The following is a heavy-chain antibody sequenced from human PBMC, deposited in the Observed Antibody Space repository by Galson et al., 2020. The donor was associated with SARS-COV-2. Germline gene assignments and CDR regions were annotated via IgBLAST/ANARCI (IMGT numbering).Heavy chain of an antibody. D-gene: IGHD6-19*01. V-gene: IGHV1-3*01. CDR2: INAGNGNT. CDR1: GYTFSNYA. CDR3: AREPYTSGWDY. Sequence: ASVKVSCKASGYTFSNYAVHWVRQAPGQRLEWMGWINAGNGNTRYSQKFQGRVTISRDTSATTVYMKVSSLRSEDTAVYYCAREPYTSGWDYWGQGTLVSVSS. J-gene: IGHJ4*02.